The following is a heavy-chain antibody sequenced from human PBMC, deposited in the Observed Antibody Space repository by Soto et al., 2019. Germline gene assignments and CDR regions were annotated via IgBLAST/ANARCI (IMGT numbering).Heavy chain of an antibody. D-gene: IGHD3-10*01. Sequence: ASVKVSCKASGYTFTNYYINWVRQAPGQGLEWMGIINPSGGSTSYAQNFQGRVTMTSDTPTSTVYMELSSLRSEDTAVYYCARGGGSGSYYEFDPWGQGTLVTVSS. CDR2: INPSGGST. V-gene: IGHV1-46*01. CDR3: ARGGGSGSYYEFDP. CDR1: GYTFTNYY. J-gene: IGHJ5*02.